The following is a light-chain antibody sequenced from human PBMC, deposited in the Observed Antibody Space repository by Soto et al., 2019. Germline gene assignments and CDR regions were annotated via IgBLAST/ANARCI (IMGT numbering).Light chain of an antibody. CDR2: DNN. Sequence: QSVLTQPPSVSAAPGQKVTISCSGSSSNIGNNYVSWYQQLPGTAPKLLIYDNNKRPSGIPDRFSDSKSGTSATLGITGLQTGDEADYYCGTWDSSLTAYVVFGGGTKLTVL. V-gene: IGLV1-51*01. CDR3: GTWDSSLTAYVV. CDR1: SSNIGNNY. J-gene: IGLJ2*01.